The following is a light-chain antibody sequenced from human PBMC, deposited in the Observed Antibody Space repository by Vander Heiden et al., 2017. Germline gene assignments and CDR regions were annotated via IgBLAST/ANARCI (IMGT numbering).Light chain of an antibody. CDR2: GAS. J-gene: IGKJ2*01. Sequence: ESVLTQSPATLSLSPGERATLSCRASQSVNYFAWYQQKPGQAPRLLIYGASNRATGIPDFTLTISSLEPEDSAIYYCQQCTNWPPEHTFGQGTKLEIK. CDR1: QSVNY. V-gene: IGKV3-11*01. CDR3: QQCTNWPPEHT.